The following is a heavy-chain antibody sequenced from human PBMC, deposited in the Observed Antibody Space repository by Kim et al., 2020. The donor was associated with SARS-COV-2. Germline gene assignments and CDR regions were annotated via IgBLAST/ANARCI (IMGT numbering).Heavy chain of an antibody. Sequence: GGSLRLSCAASGFTFSSYAMSWVRQAPGKGLEWVSAISGSGGSTYYTDSVKGRFTISRDNSKNTLYLQMNSLRAEDTAVYYCAKGEKIVLMVYANFDYWGQGTLVTVSS. CDR3: AKGEKIVLMVYANFDY. V-gene: IGHV3-23*01. CDR2: ISGSGGST. J-gene: IGHJ4*02. D-gene: IGHD2-8*01. CDR1: GFTFSSYA.